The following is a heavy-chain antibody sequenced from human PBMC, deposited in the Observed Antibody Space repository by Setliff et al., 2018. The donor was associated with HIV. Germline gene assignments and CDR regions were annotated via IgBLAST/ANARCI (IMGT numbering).Heavy chain of an antibody. Sequence: PSETLSLTCAVSGVSISSSSYFWGWIRRPPGTGLDWIGSIYFSGSTYYNPSLKSRITISVDTSNNQFSLRLSSVTAADTAVYYCARDKGYYYMDVWGKGITVTVSS. CDR1: GVSISSSSYF. V-gene: IGHV4-39*07. J-gene: IGHJ6*03. CDR2: IYFSGST. CDR3: ARDKGYYYMDV.